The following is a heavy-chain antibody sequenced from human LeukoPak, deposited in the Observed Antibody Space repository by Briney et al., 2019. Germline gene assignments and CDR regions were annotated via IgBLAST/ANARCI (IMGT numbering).Heavy chain of an antibody. Sequence: SVKVSCKASGGTFSSYTITWVRQAPGQGLEWMGRIIPIVGLANYAQKFQGRVTIIADKSTSTVYMELSSLKSEDAAVYYCAAVGYCSGDSCYRINWLDPWGQGTLVTVSS. V-gene: IGHV1-69*02. CDR3: AAVGYCSGDSCYRINWLDP. CDR1: GGTFSSYT. J-gene: IGHJ5*02. D-gene: IGHD2-15*01. CDR2: IIPIVGLA.